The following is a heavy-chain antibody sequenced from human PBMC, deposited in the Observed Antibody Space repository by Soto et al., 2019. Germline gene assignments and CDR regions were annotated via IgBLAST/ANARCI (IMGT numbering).Heavy chain of an antibody. Sequence: QITLKESGPTLVKPTQTLTLTCTFSGFSLSTRGVGVGWIRQPPGKALEWLAIIYWDDDKRYSPSLKSRLTITKDPPKNQVVLNMTNMDPVDTATYYCAHKGGGDRILDYWGQGTLVTVSS. D-gene: IGHD3-16*01. CDR3: AHKGGGDRILDY. J-gene: IGHJ4*02. CDR2: IYWDDDK. CDR1: GFSLSTRGVG. V-gene: IGHV2-5*02.